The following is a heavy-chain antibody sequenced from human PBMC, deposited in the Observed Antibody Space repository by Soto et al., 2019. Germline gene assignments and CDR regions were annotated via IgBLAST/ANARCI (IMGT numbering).Heavy chain of an antibody. CDR2: ISGSGGST. Sequence: GGSLRLSCAASGFTFSSYAMSWVRQAPGKGLEWVSDISGSGGSTYYTDSVKGRFTITRDNSKNTLYRQMNSLRAEDAAVHYCEKDPLIQYCDMPVSFWGERALVTVSS. J-gene: IGHJ4*02. CDR1: GFTFSSYA. D-gene: IGHD3-9*01. CDR3: EKDPLIQYCDMPVSF. V-gene: IGHV3-23*01.